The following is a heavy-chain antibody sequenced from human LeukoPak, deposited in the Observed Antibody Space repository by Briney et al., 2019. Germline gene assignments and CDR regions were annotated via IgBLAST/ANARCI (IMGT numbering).Heavy chain of an antibody. CDR2: ISASAGGT. D-gene: IGHD2-15*01. CDR1: GFTFSGYA. V-gene: IGHV3-23*01. J-gene: IGHJ4*02. CDR3: AKLVGVAPTDY. Sequence: GGSLRLSCAASGFTFSGYAMSWVRQAPGKGLEWVSGISASAGGTYYADSVKGRFTISRDNSKNTLYLQLDSLTAGDTAVYYCAKLVGVAPTDYWGQGTLVTVSS.